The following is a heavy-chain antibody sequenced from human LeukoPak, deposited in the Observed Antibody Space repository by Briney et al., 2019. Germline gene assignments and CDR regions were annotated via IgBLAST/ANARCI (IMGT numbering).Heavy chain of an antibody. V-gene: IGHV3-23*01. Sequence: GGSLRLSCAASGFTFNSYAMSWVRQAPGKGLEWVSTIGFGDDSAYYADSVRGRFTISRDNSKNTLYLQMNYLRAEDTAVYYCAKDPTSVGGRHDWLLDSWGQGTLVTVSS. CDR1: GFTFNSYA. D-gene: IGHD3-9*01. CDR2: IGFGDDSA. CDR3: AKDPTSVGGRHDWLLDS. J-gene: IGHJ5*02.